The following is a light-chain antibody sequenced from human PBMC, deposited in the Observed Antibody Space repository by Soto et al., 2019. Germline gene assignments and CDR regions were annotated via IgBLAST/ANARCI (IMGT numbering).Light chain of an antibody. V-gene: IGLV2-23*01. J-gene: IGLJ1*01. CDR2: EGT. Sequence: QSALTQPASVSGSPGQSITISCTGTRSDVGSYNLVSWYQQHPGKAPKLMIYEGTKRPSGVSDRFSGSRSGNTAPLTISGVQAEDAAAYYCCSYAGDRTYVFGTGTKVTVL. CDR1: RSDVGSYNL. CDR3: CSYAGDRTYV.